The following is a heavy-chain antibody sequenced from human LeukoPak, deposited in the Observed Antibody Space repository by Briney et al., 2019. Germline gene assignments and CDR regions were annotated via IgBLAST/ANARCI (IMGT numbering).Heavy chain of an antibody. CDR2: ISSNGRSI. Sequence: GGSLRLSCAASGFTFSDYAMHWVRQSPGKELEYVSAISSNGRSIHYANSVEGRFTISRDNAKDSLFLQMNSLRAEDTAVYYCARDPGRSGWDYWGQGALVTVSS. D-gene: IGHD6-19*01. CDR1: GFTFSDYA. V-gene: IGHV3-64*01. J-gene: IGHJ4*02. CDR3: ARDPGRSGWDY.